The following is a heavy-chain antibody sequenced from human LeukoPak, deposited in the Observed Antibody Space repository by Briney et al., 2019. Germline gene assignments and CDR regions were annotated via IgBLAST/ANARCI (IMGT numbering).Heavy chain of an antibody. D-gene: IGHD5-18*01. J-gene: IGHJ6*02. CDR1: GSTFTSYY. Sequence: ASVKVSCKASGSTFTSYYMLWVRQAPGQGLEWMGIINPCGGSTSYEQKFQGRVTMTRDTATSTVYMELSILRSEDTAVYHCAREVDTAMAYYYYYGMDVWGQGTTVTVSS. CDR2: INPCGGST. CDR3: AREVDTAMAYYYYYGMDV. V-gene: IGHV1-46*01.